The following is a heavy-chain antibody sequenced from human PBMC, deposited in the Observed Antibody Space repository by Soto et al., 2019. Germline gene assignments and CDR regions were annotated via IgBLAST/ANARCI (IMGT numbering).Heavy chain of an antibody. J-gene: IGHJ5*02. V-gene: IGHV4-30-2*01. CDR3: ARVPSP. Sequence: SETLSLTCAVPGGSISSGGYSWSWIRQPPGNGLELIGYIYHIGSTYYNPSLKSLVTISVDRSKNQFSLNLTSVTAADTAVYYCARVPSPWGQGTLVTVSS. CDR1: GGSISSGGYS. CDR2: IYHIGST.